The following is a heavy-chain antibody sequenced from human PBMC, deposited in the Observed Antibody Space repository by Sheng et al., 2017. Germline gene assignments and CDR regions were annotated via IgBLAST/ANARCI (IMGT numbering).Heavy chain of an antibody. CDR1: RFSFSSSW. D-gene: IGHD6-19*01. CDR3: AAIAVGTKNWFDP. Sequence: EVQLVESGGGLVQPGGSLRLSCAASRFSFSSSWMSWVRQAPGKGLEWVANIKQGGTEKQYVDSVKGRFIISRDNAQNSLYLQMNSLRDEDTAVYYCAAIAVGTKNWFDPWGQGILVTVSS. CDR2: IKQGGTEK. V-gene: IGHV3-7*01. J-gene: IGHJ5*02.